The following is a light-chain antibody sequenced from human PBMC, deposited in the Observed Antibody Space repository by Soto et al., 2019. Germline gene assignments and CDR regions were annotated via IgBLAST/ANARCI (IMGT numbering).Light chain of an antibody. CDR1: SGSIASNY. J-gene: IGLJ2*01. Sequence: NFMLTQPHSVSESPGKTVTISCTRSSGSIASNYVQWYQQRPGSAPTTVIYEDKQRPSGVPDRFSGSTDSSSNSASLNISGLKTEDEADYYCQSYDTSSVVFGGGTKVTVL. CDR3: QSYDTSSVV. CDR2: EDK. V-gene: IGLV6-57*04.